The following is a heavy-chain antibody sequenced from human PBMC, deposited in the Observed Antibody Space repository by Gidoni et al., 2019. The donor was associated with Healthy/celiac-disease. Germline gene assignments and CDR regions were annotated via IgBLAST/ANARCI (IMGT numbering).Heavy chain of an antibody. CDR3: AKDPIVGAPY. D-gene: IGHD1-26*01. V-gene: IGHV3-30*18. J-gene: IGHJ4*02. CDR1: GFTFSSYG. CDR2: ISYDGSNK. Sequence: QVQLVESGGGVVQPGRSLRLSCAASGFTFSSYGMHGVRQAPGTGLGGVAVISYDGSNKYYADSVKGRFTISRDNSKNTLYLQMNSLRAEDTAVYYCAKDPIVGAPYWGQGTLVTVSS.